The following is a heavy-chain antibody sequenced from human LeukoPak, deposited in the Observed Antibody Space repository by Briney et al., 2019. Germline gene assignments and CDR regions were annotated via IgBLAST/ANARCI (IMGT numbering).Heavy chain of an antibody. CDR3: ARAQHGAVEAFDI. CDR1: GFTFSSYA. Sequence: GGSLRLSCAASGFTFSSYAMSWVRQAPGKGLEWVSAISGSGGSTYYADSVKGRFTIPRDNSKNTLYLQMNSLRAEDTAVYYCARAQHGAVEAFDIWGQGTMVTVSS. V-gene: IGHV3-23*01. D-gene: IGHD2-2*01. CDR2: ISGSGGST. J-gene: IGHJ3*02.